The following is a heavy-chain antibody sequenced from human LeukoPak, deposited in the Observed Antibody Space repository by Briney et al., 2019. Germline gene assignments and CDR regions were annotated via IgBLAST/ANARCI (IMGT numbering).Heavy chain of an antibody. V-gene: IGHV3-53*01. CDR2: IYTAGST. Sequence: QSGGSLRLSCAVSGLTVTSNHMIWVRQAPGKGLEWVSIIYTAGSTFYPDSVKGRFTISRDNSKNTLYLQMNSLRADDTAVYYCARNARDSVFDLWGQGTMVTVSS. CDR3: ARNARDSVFDL. J-gene: IGHJ3*01. CDR1: GLTVTSNH.